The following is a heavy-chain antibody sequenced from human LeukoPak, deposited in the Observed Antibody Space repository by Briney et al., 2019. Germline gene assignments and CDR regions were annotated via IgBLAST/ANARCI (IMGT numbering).Heavy chain of an antibody. V-gene: IGHV3-23*01. Sequence: GALRLSCAASGFTFSSYSMNWVRQAPGKGLEWVSSSGSGDYTNYAGSVKGRFTISRDNSKNTLYLQMNSLRAEDTAVYYCARGAYGSGFYYFDYWGQGTLVTVSS. CDR3: ARGAYGSGFYYFDY. CDR2: SGSGDYT. CDR1: GFTFSSYS. J-gene: IGHJ4*02. D-gene: IGHD3-10*01.